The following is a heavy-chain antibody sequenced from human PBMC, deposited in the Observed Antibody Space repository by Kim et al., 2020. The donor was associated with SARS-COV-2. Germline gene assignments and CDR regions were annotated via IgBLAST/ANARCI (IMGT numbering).Heavy chain of an antibody. Sequence: GGSLRLSCAASGFTFSSYAMSWVRQAPGKGLEWVSAISGSGGSTYYADSVKGRFTISRDNYKNTLYLQMNSLRAEDTAVYYCAKVEAGSPYYYYGIDVWGQGTTVTVSS. CDR2: ISGSGGST. V-gene: IGHV3-23*01. CDR1: GFTFSSYA. D-gene: IGHD6-19*01. J-gene: IGHJ6*02. CDR3: AKVEAGSPYYYYGIDV.